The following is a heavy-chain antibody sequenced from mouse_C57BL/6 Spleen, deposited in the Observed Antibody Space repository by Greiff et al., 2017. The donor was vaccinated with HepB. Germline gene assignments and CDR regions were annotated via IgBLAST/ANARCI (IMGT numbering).Heavy chain of an antibody. J-gene: IGHJ3*01. D-gene: IGHD4-1*01. Sequence: EVKLMESGPGLVKPSQSLSLTCSVTGYSITSGYNWNWIRQFPGNKLEWMGYISYDGSNNYNPSLKNRISITRDTSKNQFFLKLNSVTTEDTATYYCAPNWDWFAYWGQGTLVTVSA. V-gene: IGHV3-6*01. CDR3: APNWDWFAY. CDR1: GYSITSGYN. CDR2: ISYDGSN.